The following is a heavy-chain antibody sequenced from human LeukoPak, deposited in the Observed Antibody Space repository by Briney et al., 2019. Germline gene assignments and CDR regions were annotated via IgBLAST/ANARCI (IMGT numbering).Heavy chain of an antibody. J-gene: IGHJ4*02. CDR3: ARAGSFWHYVY. D-gene: IGHD1-7*01. CDR2: IKQDGSEK. CDR1: GFTFSGFW. Sequence: GGSLRLSCAASGFTFSGFWMSWVRQTPGKGLEWVANIKQDGSEKYYVDSVKGRFTISRDNAKNSLSLQMNSLRVEDTAVYYCARAGSFWHYVYWGRGTLVTVSS. V-gene: IGHV3-7*01.